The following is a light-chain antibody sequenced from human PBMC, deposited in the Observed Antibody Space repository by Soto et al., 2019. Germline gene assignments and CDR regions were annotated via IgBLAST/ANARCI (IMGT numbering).Light chain of an antibody. J-gene: IGKJ2*01. V-gene: IGKV3-20*01. CDR2: GAS. CDR1: QSVSSTY. Sequence: EIVLTQSPGTLSLSPGERATLSCRASQSVSSTYLAWYQQKPGQAPRLLIYGASIRATGVPDRFSGSGSGTDFTLTISRLEPEEFAVYYCHQYGSSPYTFGQGTKLEIK. CDR3: HQYGSSPYT.